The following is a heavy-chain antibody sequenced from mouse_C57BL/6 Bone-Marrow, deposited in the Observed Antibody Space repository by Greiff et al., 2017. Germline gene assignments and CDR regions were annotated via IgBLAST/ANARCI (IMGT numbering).Heavy chain of an antibody. Sequence: VHLVESGPELVKPGASVKISCKASGYAFSSSWMNWVKQRPGKGLEWIGRIYPGDGDTNYNGKFKGKATLTADKSSSTAYMQLSSLTSEDSAVXFCARNGYFLFDYWGQGTTLTVSS. CDR3: ARNGYFLFDY. CDR2: IYPGDGDT. D-gene: IGHD2-3*01. CDR1: GYAFSSSW. J-gene: IGHJ2*01. V-gene: IGHV1-82*01.